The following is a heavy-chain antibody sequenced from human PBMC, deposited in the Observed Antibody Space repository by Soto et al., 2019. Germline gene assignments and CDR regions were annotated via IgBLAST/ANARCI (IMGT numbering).Heavy chain of an antibody. CDR2: IYYSGST. J-gene: IGHJ6*02. CDR3: AREEGEDTMVRDRTDYYYYGMDV. CDR1: GGSISSSSYY. V-gene: IGHV4-39*02. Sequence: PSETLSLTCTVSGGSISSSSYYWGWIRQPPGKGLEWIGSIYYSGSTYYNPSLKSRVTISVDTSKNQFSLKLSSVTAADTAVYYCAREEGEDTMVRDRTDYYYYGMDVWGPGTTVTVFS. D-gene: IGHD3-10*01.